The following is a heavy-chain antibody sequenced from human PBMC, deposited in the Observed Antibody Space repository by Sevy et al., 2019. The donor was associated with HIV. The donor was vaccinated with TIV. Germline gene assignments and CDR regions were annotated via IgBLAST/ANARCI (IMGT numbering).Heavy chain of an antibody. CDR2: SGST. V-gene: IGHV4-59*02. CDR1: GVSVSPYY. Sequence: SETLSLTCTVSGVSVSPYYWAWIRQPPGKGLECVAFSGSTNYNPSLKSRVTTSVDTSKNQFSLKLGSVTAADTAIYYCARGGPNQQQLDYFDHWGQGTLVTVSS. J-gene: IGHJ4*02. D-gene: IGHD1-1*01. CDR3: ARGGPNQQQLDYFDH.